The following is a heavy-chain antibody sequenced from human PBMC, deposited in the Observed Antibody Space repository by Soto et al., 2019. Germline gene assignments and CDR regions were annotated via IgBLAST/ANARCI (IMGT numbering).Heavy chain of an antibody. CDR2: ISGSGGST. D-gene: IGHD3-10*01. V-gene: IGHV3-23*01. CDR1: GFTFSSYA. Sequence: GGSLRLSCTASGFTFSSYAMSWVRQAPGKGLEWVSAISGSGGSTYYADSVKGRFTISRDNSKNTLYLQMNSLRAEDTAVYYCAKTRYWPRHSKYYFDYWGQGTLVTVSS. J-gene: IGHJ4*02. CDR3: AKTRYWPRHSKYYFDY.